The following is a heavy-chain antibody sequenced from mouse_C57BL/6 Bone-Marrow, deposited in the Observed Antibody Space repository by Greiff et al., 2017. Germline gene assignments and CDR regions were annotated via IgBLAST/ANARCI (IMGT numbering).Heavy chain of an antibody. CDR3: TRGYGSFYYYAMDY. J-gene: IGHJ4*01. CDR2: IRNKANNHAT. D-gene: IGHD1-1*01. Sequence: EVKLQESGGGLVQPGGSMKLSCAASGFTFSDAWMDWVRQSPEKGLEWVAEIRNKANNHATYYAESVKGRFTISRDDSKSSVYLQMNSLRAEDTGIYYCTRGYGSFYYYAMDYWGQGTSVTVSS. V-gene: IGHV6-6*01. CDR1: GFTFSDAW.